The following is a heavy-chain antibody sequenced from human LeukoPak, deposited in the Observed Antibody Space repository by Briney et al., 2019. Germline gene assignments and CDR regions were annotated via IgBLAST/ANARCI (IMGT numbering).Heavy chain of an antibody. CDR2: ISGSGGST. CDR3: AKVSAANVAGIDP. Sequence: PGGSLRLSCAASGFTFSSYAMSWVCHAPGEGLEWVSAISGSGGSTYYADSVKGRFTISRDNSKNTLYLQMNSLRDEDTAVYYCAKVSAANVAGIDPWGQGTLVTVSS. CDR1: GFTFSSYA. J-gene: IGHJ5*02. V-gene: IGHV3-23*01. D-gene: IGHD2-15*01.